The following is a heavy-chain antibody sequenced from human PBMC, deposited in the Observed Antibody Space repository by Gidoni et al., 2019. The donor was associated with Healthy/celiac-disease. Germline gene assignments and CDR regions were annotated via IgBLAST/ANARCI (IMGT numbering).Heavy chain of an antibody. CDR1: GGSVSSGDYY. J-gene: IGHJ4*02. Sequence: QVQLQEPRPRLVTPSQTLSRTCTVSGGSVSSGDYYWSWIRQPPGKGLEWIGYIYYSGSTYYNPSLKSRVTISVDTSKNQFSLKLSSVTAADTAVYYCARDRDSSLGLRYFDYWGQGTLVTVSS. V-gene: IGHV4-30-4*01. CDR2: IYYSGST. D-gene: IGHD6-13*01. CDR3: ARDRDSSLGLRYFDY.